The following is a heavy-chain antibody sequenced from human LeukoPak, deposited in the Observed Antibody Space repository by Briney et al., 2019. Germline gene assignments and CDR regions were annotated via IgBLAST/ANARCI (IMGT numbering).Heavy chain of an antibody. CDR2: ISAYNGNT. J-gene: IGHJ4*02. CDR3: ARGAKYQPLLFFGFDY. Sequence: PEASVKVSCKASGYTFTSYGISWVRQAPGQGLEWMGWISAYNGNTNYAQKLQGRVTMTTDTSTSTAYMELSRLRSDDTAVYYCARGAKYQPLLFFGFDYWGQGTLVTVSS. V-gene: IGHV1-18*01. CDR1: GYTFTSYG. D-gene: IGHD2-2*01.